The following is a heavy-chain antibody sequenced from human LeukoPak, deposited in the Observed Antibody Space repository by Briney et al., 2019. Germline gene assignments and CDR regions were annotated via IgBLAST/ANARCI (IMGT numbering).Heavy chain of an antibody. V-gene: IGHV1-8*01. CDR3: AREDLHMNTVTTRGNQGANGGGQDAFDI. CDR1: GYTFTSYD. Sequence: ASVKVSCKASGYTFTSYDINWVRQATGQGLEWMGWMNPNSGNTGYAQKFQGRVTMTRNTSISTAYMELSSLRSEDTAVCYYAREDLHMNTVTTRGNQGANGGGQDAFDIWGQGTMVTVSS. D-gene: IGHD4-17*01. J-gene: IGHJ3*02. CDR2: MNPNSGNT.